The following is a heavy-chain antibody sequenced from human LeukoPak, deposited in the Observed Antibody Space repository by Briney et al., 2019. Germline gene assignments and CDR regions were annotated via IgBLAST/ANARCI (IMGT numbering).Heavy chain of an antibody. Sequence: GASVKVSCKASGYTFTSYYMHWVRQAPGQGLEWMGIINPSGGSTSYAQKFQGRVTMTRDTSTSTVYMELSSLRSEDTAVYYCAREKSHEGAVITFGGVIVSNWFDPWGQGTLVTVSS. CDR1: GYTFTSYY. V-gene: IGHV1-46*01. D-gene: IGHD3-16*02. J-gene: IGHJ5*02. CDR2: INPSGGST. CDR3: AREKSHEGAVITFGGVIVSNWFDP.